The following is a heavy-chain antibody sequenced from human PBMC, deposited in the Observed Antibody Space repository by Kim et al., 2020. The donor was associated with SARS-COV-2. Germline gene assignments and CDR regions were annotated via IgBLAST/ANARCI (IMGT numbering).Heavy chain of an antibody. CDR1: GFTFSSYA. Sequence: GGSLRLSCAASGFTFSSYAMHWVRQAPGKGLEWVAVISYDGSNKYYADSVKGRFTISRDNSKNTLYLQMNSLRAEDTAVYYCARDRGFRDWNDAGSAFDIWGQGTMVTVSS. CDR3: ARDRGFRDWNDAGSAFDI. CDR2: ISYDGSNK. J-gene: IGHJ3*02. V-gene: IGHV3-30*04. D-gene: IGHD1-1*01.